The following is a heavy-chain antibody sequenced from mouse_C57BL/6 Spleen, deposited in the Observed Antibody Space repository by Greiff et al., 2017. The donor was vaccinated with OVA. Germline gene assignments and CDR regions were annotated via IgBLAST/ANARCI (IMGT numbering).Heavy chain of an antibody. J-gene: IGHJ4*01. D-gene: IGHD2-2*01. CDR2: IYPGDGDT. Sequence: QVQLQQSGPELVKPGASVKISCKASGYAFSSSWMNWVKQRPGKGLEWIGRIYPGDGDTNYNGKFKGKATLTADKSSSTAYMQLSSLTSEDSAVYFCASSGYGSDGYYAMDYWGQGTSVTVSS. CDR3: ASSGYGSDGYYAMDY. V-gene: IGHV1-82*01. CDR1: GYAFSSSW.